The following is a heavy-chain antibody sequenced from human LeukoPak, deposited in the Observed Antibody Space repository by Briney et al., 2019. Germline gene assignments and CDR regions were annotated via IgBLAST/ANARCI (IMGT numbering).Heavy chain of an antibody. D-gene: IGHD1-26*01. CDR2: ISSSSTI. CDR1: GFTFSSYS. V-gene: IGHV3-48*01. J-gene: IGHJ4*02. CDR3: AQWSRYFDY. Sequence: GGSLRLSCAASGFTFSSYSMNWVRQAPGKGLEWVSYISSSSTIYYADSVKGRFTISRDNAKNSLYLQMNSLRAEDTALYFCAQWSRYFDYWGQGTLVTVSS.